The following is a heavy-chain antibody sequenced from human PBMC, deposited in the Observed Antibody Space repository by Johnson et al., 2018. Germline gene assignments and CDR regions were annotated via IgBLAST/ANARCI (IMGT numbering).Heavy chain of an antibody. D-gene: IGHD6-6*01. CDR1: GFTFSSYA. V-gene: IGHV3-30-3*01. J-gene: IGHJ6*02. Sequence: QVQLVQAGGGVVQPGRSLRLSCADSGFTFSSYAMHWVRQAPGKGLEWVAVISYDGSNKYYADSVKGRFTISQDNSKNTLYLQMNSLRAEDTAVCYWARGKGSSGYYYGMDVWGQGTTVTVSS. CDR3: ARGKGSSGYYYGMDV. CDR2: ISYDGSNK.